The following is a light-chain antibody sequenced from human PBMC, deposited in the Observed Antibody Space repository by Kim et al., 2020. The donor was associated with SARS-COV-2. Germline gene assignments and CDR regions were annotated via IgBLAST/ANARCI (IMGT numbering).Light chain of an antibody. V-gene: IGLV1-51*01. J-gene: IGLJ2*01. CDR2: DNH. CDR1: SFNLGNNY. Sequence: GQRVTVSCSGSSFNLGNNYLSWFQQLPGAAPKLLIYDNHMRPSGIPDRFSASKSGTSATLDIIGLQTGDEADYYCGTWDSSLSVVVLGGGTQLTVL. CDR3: GTWDSSLSVVV.